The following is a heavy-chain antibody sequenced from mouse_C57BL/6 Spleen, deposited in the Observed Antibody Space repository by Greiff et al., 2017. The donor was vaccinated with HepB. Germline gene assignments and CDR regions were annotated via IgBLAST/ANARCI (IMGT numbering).Heavy chain of an antibody. D-gene: IGHD3-2*02. CDR2: IYPGNSDT. J-gene: IGHJ4*01. CDR1: GYTFTSYW. CDR3: TRSSAQATVYYAMDY. Sequence: VHVKQSGTVLARPGASVKMSCKTSGYTFTSYWMHWVKQRPGQGLEWIGAIYPGNSDTSYNQKFKGKAKLTAVTSASTAYMELSSLTNEDSAVYYCTRSSAQATVYYAMDYWGQGTSVTVSS. V-gene: IGHV1-5*01.